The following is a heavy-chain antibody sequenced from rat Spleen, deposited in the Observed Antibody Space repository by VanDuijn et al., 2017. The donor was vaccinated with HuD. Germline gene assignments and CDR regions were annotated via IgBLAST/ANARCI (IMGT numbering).Heavy chain of an antibody. V-gene: IGHV5-25*01. J-gene: IGHJ2*01. CDR3: ARHGYDGSYYYWDY. D-gene: IGHD1-12*02. CDR2: ITTGGAIT. CDR1: GFTFSDYH. Sequence: EVQLVESDGGLVQPGKSLKLSCAASGFTFSDYHMAWVRQAPTKGLEWVASITTGGAITSYRDSVKGRFTISRDTAKSTLYLQMDSLRSEDAATYYCARHGYDGSYYYWDYWGQGVMVTVSS.